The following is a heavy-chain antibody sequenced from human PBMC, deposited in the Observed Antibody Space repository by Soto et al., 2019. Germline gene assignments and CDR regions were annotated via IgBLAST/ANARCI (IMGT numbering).Heavy chain of an antibody. J-gene: IGHJ6*02. Sequence: PGGSLRLSCAASGFTVSSNYMSWVRQAPGKGLEWVSVIYSGGSTYYADSVKGRFTISRDNSKNTLYLQMNSLRAEDTAVYYCAAGNYDFWSGNYYYYGTHVWGQGTTVTVSS. V-gene: IGHV3-66*01. CDR3: AAGNYDFWSGNYYYYGTHV. CDR1: GFTVSSNY. CDR2: IYSGGST. D-gene: IGHD3-3*01.